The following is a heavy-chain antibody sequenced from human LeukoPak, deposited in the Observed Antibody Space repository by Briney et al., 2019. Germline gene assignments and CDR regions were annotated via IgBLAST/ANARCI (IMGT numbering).Heavy chain of an antibody. V-gene: IGHV1-69*04. D-gene: IGHD2-21*02. CDR2: IIPILGIA. Sequence: ASVKVSCKASGGTFSSYAISWVRQAPGQGLEWMGRIIPILGIANYAQKFQGRVTITADKSTSTAYMELSSLRSEDTAVYYCARDTPEEGDYYYYYGMDVWGQGTTVTVSS. CDR1: GGTFSSYA. J-gene: IGHJ6*02. CDR3: ARDTPEEGDYYYYYGMDV.